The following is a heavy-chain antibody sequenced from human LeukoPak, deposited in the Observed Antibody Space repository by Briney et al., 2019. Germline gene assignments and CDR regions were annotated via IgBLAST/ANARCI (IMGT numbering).Heavy chain of an antibody. Sequence: GGSLRLSCAVFGFTVSSNYMSSVRQAPGKGLEWVSVIYSGGPTYYADSVKGRFTISRDNSKNTLYLQMNSLRAEDTAVYYCARGGPHYLARLDSFDFWGQGTLVTVSS. V-gene: IGHV3-53*01. CDR2: IYSGGPT. CDR1: GFTVSSNY. D-gene: IGHD6-25*01. J-gene: IGHJ4*02. CDR3: ARGGPHYLARLDSFDF.